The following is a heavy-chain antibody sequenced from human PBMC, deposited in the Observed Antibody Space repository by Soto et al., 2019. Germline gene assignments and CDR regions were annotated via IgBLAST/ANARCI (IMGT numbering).Heavy chain of an antibody. J-gene: IGHJ6*02. CDR1: GSFYA. D-gene: IGHD4-4*01. CDR2: LIPVFDTP. CDR3: ASTPVTGRYSYYGMDA. V-gene: IGHV1-69*01. Sequence: QVQPVQSGSEVKKPGSSVRVSCKTGSFYAVSWVRQAPVQGLEWMGGLIPVFDTPSYAQKFQGRVTITADESKSTAYMELSSLRSEDTALYYCASTPVTGRYSYYGMDAWDQGIAVTVSS.